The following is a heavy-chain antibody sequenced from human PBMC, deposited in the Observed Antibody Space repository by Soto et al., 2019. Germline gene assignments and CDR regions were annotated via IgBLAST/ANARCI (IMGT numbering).Heavy chain of an antibody. V-gene: IGHV3-21*01. CDR3: ARDTGVLMVYAPAPIDAFDI. Sequence: GGSLRLSCAASGFTFSSYSMNWVRQAPGKGLEWVSSISSSSSYIYYADSVKGRFTISRDNAKNSLYLQMNSLRAEDTAVYYCARDTGVLMVYAPAPIDAFDIWGQGTMVTVSS. J-gene: IGHJ3*02. CDR2: ISSSSSYI. D-gene: IGHD2-8*01. CDR1: GFTFSSYS.